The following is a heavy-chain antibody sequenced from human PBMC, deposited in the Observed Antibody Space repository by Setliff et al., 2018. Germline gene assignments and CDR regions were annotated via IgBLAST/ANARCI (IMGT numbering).Heavy chain of an antibody. J-gene: IGHJ5*02. D-gene: IGHD3-3*01. CDR1: GYSFTSYW. CDR3: ARQYYNFWSGYSPKKGWFDP. Sequence: GESLKISCKGSGYSFTSYWIGWVRQVPGKGLEWMGIIYPGDSDTRYSPSFEGQVTISADKSISTAYLQWSSLKASDTAMYYCARQYYNFWSGYSPKKGWFDPWGQGTLVTVSS. CDR2: IYPGDSDT. V-gene: IGHV5-51*01.